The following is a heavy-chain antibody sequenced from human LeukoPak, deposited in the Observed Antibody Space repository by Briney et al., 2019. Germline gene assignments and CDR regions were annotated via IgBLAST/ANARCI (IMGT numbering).Heavy chain of an antibody. V-gene: IGHV4-34*01. J-gene: IGHJ4*02. CDR3: ARAPFNY. CDR1: GGSFSGYY. CDR2: INHSGST. Sequence: SETLSLTCAVYGGSFSGYYWSWIRQPPGKGLEWIGEINHSGSTNYNPSLKSRVTISVDTSKNQFSLKLSSVTAADTAVYYCARAPFNYWGQGTLVTVSS.